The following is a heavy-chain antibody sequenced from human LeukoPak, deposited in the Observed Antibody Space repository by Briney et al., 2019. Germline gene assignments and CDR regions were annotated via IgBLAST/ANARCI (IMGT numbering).Heavy chain of an antibody. J-gene: IGHJ4*02. V-gene: IGHV3-11*04. D-gene: IGHD3-22*01. CDR2: ISSDTDTM. CDR1: GFTFSDYY. CDR3: AREEYYYDSSGYESNWFDY. Sequence: GGSLRLSCAASGFTFSDYYMSWIRQAPGKGLEWVAYISSDTDTMYYADSVKGRFTISRDNAKNTLYLQMNSLRAEDTAVYYCAREEYYYDSSGYESNWFDYWGQGTLVTVSS.